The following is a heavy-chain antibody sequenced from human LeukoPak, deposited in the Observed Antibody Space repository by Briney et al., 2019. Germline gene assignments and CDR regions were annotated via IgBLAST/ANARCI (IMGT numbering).Heavy chain of an antibody. V-gene: IGHV3-23*01. J-gene: IGHJ4*02. CDR2: ISGSGGST. CDR1: GFIFSSCA. D-gene: IGHD5-12*01. Sequence: GGSLRLSCATSGFIFSSCAMSWVRQAPGKGLEWVSVISGSGGSTNYTESVKGRFTISRDNSKNTLYLQMNSLRVEDTAVYYCAKHRGRDGGYPFDYWGQGTLVTVSS. CDR3: AKHRGRDGGYPFDY.